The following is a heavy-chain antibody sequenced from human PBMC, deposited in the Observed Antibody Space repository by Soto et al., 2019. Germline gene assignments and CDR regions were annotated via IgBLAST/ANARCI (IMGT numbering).Heavy chain of an antibody. J-gene: IGHJ6*02. Sequence: SSVKVSCKASGGTFSSYAISWLRQAPGQGLEWMGGIIPIFGTANYAQKFQGRVTITADESTSTAYMELSSLRSEDTAVYYCARDTYCSGGSCYSVSYYYGMDVWGQGTTVTVSS. CDR3: ARDTYCSGGSCYSVSYYYGMDV. D-gene: IGHD2-15*01. CDR2: IIPIFGTA. V-gene: IGHV1-69*13. CDR1: GGTFSSYA.